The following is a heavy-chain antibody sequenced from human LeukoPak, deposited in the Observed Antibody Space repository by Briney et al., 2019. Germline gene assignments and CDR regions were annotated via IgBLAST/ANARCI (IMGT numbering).Heavy chain of an antibody. Sequence: PSETLSLTCTVSGGSISNYYWSWIRQPPGKGLEWIGHIYSSGTANYNPSLKSRVTMSIDTSKNHFSLKVSSVTAADTAVYYCARTRNFDFWSGYTYYFDYWGQGTLVTVSS. CDR3: ARTRNFDFWSGYTYYFDY. J-gene: IGHJ4*02. CDR2: IYSSGTA. D-gene: IGHD3-3*01. V-gene: IGHV4-4*07. CDR1: GGSISNYY.